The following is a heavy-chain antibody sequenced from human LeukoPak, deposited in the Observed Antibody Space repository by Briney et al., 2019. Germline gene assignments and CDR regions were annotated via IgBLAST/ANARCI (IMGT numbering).Heavy chain of an antibody. CDR2: IHKAGTES. CDR3: ARVGTWELQRVFDY. J-gene: IGHJ4*02. V-gene: IGHV3-7*01. D-gene: IGHD1-26*01. Sequence: PGGSLILSCAASGFTFTDYWMTWVRQVPGKGLEWVANIHKAGTESYYVDSVKGRFAISRDNAKNSLYLQLSSLRVDDTAVYYCARVGTWELQRVFDYWGQGTLVTVSS. CDR1: GFTFTDYW.